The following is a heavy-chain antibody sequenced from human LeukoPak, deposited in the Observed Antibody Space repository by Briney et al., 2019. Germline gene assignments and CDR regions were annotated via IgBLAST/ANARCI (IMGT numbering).Heavy chain of an antibody. V-gene: IGHV3-23*01. Sequence: PGGSLRLSCAASGFTFSSYAMSWVRQAPGKGLEWVSAISGSGGSTYYADSVKGRFTISRDNSKNTLYLQMNSLRAEDTAVYYCAREQGANYDILTGSLDYWGQGTLVTVSS. J-gene: IGHJ4*02. D-gene: IGHD3-9*01. CDR2: ISGSGGST. CDR3: AREQGANYDILTGSLDY. CDR1: GFTFSSYA.